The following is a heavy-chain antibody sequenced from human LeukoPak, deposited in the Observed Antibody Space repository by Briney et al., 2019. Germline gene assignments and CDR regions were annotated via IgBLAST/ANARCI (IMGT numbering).Heavy chain of an antibody. Sequence: SAKVSCKASGGSFGSYAFTWVRQAPGQGLEWMGGVIPIFGKTNYAQKFQGRVTINADESTSTVFMEVSSLRFEDTAMYYCARVIWGSRHFYHAMDVWGKGTTVTVSS. V-gene: IGHV1-69*01. D-gene: IGHD3-16*01. CDR2: VIPIFGKT. CDR1: GGSFGSYA. J-gene: IGHJ6*04. CDR3: ARVIWGSRHFYHAMDV.